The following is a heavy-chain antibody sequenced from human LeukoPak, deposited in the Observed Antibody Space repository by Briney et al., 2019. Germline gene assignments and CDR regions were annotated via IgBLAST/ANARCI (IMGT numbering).Heavy chain of an antibody. Sequence: SQTLSLTRTVSGGSPSSGGYYWSWIRPHPGKGLEWVGYIYYSGSTYYNPSLKSRVTISVDTSKNQFSVKLSSVTAADTAVYYCARVRYCSSTSCYRNYYYYGMDVWGQGTTVTVSS. CDR2: IYYSGST. J-gene: IGHJ6*02. CDR3: ARVRYCSSTSCYRNYYYYGMDV. V-gene: IGHV4-31*03. CDR1: GGSPSSGGYY. D-gene: IGHD2-2*01.